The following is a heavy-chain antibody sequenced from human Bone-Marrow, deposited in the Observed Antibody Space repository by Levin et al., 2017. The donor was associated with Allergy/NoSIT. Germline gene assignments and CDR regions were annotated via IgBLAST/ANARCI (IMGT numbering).Heavy chain of an antibody. CDR3: ARGSGITMIVVVGDYNWFDP. CDR1: GFTFSSYA. CDR2: ISYDGSNK. V-gene: IGHV3-30*04. D-gene: IGHD3-22*01. Sequence: GGSLRLSCAASGFTFSSYAMHWVRQAPGKGLEWVAVISYDGSNKYYADSVKGRFTISRDNSKNTLYLQMNSLRAEDTAVYYCARGSGITMIVVVGDYNWFDPWGQGTLVTVSS. J-gene: IGHJ5*02.